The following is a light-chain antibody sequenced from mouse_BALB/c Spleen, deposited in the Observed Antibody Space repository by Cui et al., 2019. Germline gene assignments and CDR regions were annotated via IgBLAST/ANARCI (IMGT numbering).Light chain of an antibody. V-gene: IGKV6-15*01. CDR1: QNVGTN. CDR2: SAS. CDR3: QQYNSYPYT. J-gene: IGKJ2*01. Sequence: DIVMTQSQKCMSTSVMDRVSVICKASQNVGTNVAWYQQQPGQSPEALIYSASYRYSGVPDRFTGSGSETDFTLTISNVHSEDLAEYFCQQYNSYPYTFGGETKLEIK.